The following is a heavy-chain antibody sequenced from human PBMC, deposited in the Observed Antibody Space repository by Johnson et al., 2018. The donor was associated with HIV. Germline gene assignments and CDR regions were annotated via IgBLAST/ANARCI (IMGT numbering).Heavy chain of an antibody. V-gene: IGHV3-30-3*01. CDR3: ARGGPYDSGIIDAFDI. CDR1: GLTFSDFA. D-gene: IGHD3-10*01. Sequence: QVQLVESGGGVVQPGKSLRLSCAASGLTFSDFAMHWVRQAPGKGLEWVAVTSYDGIKKYYATYVKGRFTISRDNSKNTLYLQMNSLSAEDTAVYYCARGGPYDSGIIDAFDIWGQGTMVTVSS. J-gene: IGHJ3*02. CDR2: TSYDGIKK.